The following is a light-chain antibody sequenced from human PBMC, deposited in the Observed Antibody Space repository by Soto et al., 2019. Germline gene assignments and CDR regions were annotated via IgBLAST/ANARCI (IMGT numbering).Light chain of an antibody. Sequence: QSALTQPASVSGSPEQTITISCTGTSSDVGGYKHVSWYQQHPGKVPKLMIYDVSNRPSGVSNRFSGSKSGNTASLTISGLQAEDEADYYCSSYTTGSTLFGTGTKLTVL. CDR2: DVS. CDR3: SSYTTGSTL. J-gene: IGLJ1*01. CDR1: SSDVGGYKH. V-gene: IGLV2-14*01.